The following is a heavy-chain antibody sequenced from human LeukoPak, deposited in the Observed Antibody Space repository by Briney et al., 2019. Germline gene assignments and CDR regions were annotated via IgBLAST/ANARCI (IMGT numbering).Heavy chain of an antibody. Sequence: PSETLYLSCAVYGVSFSGYYWSWIRQPPGRGLEWIGEINHSGSTNYNPSLKSRVTISVDTSKNQFSLKLSSVTAADTAVYYCARGLYYFDYWGQGTLVTVSS. CDR1: GVSFSGYY. V-gene: IGHV4-34*01. J-gene: IGHJ4*02. CDR3: ARGLYYFDY. CDR2: INHSGST.